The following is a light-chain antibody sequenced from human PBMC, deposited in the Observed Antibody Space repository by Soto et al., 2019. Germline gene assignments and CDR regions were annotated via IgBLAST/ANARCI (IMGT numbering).Light chain of an antibody. CDR1: QSVSSSY. Sequence: NVCRHTRGALSXXPGEXATTXXRXSQSVSSSYLAWYQQKPVQAPMLLLYVAFIIASGIPDKFRGCGSGTDSALPISSMGPADLAVAYCQKQGYSTASIFGQGTRMEIK. CDR2: VAF. CDR3: QKQGYSTASI. V-gene: IGKV3-20*01. J-gene: IGKJ5*01.